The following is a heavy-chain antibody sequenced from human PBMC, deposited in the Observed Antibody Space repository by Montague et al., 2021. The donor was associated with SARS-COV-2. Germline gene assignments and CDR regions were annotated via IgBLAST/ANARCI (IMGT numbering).Heavy chain of an antibody. Sequence: SETLSLTCTVSGGSISSSSYYWGWIRQPPGKGLEWIGSIYYSGSTYYXXXLKSRVTISVDTSKNQLSLKLSSVTAADTAVYYCARLASGWWELTLDYWGQGTLVTVSS. J-gene: IGHJ4*02. CDR3: ARLASGWWELTLDY. CDR2: IYYSGST. V-gene: IGHV4-39*01. D-gene: IGHD2-15*01. CDR1: GGSISSSSYY.